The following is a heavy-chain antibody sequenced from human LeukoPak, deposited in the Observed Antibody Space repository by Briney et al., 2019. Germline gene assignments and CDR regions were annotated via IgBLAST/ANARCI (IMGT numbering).Heavy chain of an antibody. J-gene: IGHJ3*01. D-gene: IGHD1-26*01. CDR2: ISFDSTKE. CDR1: GFTFSNYA. V-gene: IGHV3-30*01. CDR3: ARFKVGRNATQKNAFDV. Sequence: GKSLRLSCSASGFTFSNYAMHWARQAPGKGLEWVAVISFDSTKEYYGSSVKGRFIVARDNPKATLHLQMHSLRPDDTAVYYCARFKVGRNATQKNAFDVWGRGTVVTVSS.